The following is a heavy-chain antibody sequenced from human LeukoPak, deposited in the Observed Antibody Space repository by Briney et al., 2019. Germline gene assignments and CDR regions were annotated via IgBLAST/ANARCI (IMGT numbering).Heavy chain of an antibody. D-gene: IGHD1-26*01. Sequence: PGGSLRLSCAASGFTFSSYSMNWVRQAPGKGLEWVSYISSSSSTIYYADSVKGRFTISRDNAKNSLYLQMNSLRAEDTAVYYCARDPFGGSYLYAYGGQGTLVTVPS. V-gene: IGHV3-48*01. J-gene: IGHJ4*02. CDR1: GFTFSSYS. CDR2: ISSSSSTI. CDR3: ARDPFGGSYLYAY.